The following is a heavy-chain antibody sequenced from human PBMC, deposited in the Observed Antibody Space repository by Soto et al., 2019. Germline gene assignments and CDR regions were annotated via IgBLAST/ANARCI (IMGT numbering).Heavy chain of an antibody. CDR1: GGAFSKYA. CDR3: AAPDSSGHYQGFDY. D-gene: IGHD3-22*01. V-gene: IGHV1-69*01. CDR2: ILAIFGTA. Sequence: QVQLVQSGAELKKPGSSVKVSCTASGGAFSKYAISWVRQAPGQGLEWMGGILAIFGTAHYAQKFQGRVSMPADESTPTVYLELRNLTSDDTAVYFCAAPDSSGHYQGFDYWGQGTLVSVSS. J-gene: IGHJ4*02.